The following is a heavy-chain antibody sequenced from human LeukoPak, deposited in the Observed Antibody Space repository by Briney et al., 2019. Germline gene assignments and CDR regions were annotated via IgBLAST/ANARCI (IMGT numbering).Heavy chain of an antibody. J-gene: IGHJ4*02. CDR3: ARLYDFDRSGYYYVDDY. D-gene: IGHD3-22*01. Sequence: KVGESLKISCKGSGYSFTSYWIGWVRQMPGKGLEWMGIIYPGDSDTRYSPSFQGQVTISADKSISTAYLQWSSLKASDIAMYYCARLYDFDRSGYYYVDDYWGQGTLVTVSS. V-gene: IGHV5-51*01. CDR2: IYPGDSDT. CDR1: GYSFTSYW.